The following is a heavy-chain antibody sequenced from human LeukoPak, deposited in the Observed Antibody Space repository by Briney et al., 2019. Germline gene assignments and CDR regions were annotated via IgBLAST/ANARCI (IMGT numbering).Heavy chain of an antibody. J-gene: IGHJ3*02. CDR3: ARDRHRITIFGVGLLHDAFDI. D-gene: IGHD3-3*01. Sequence: GSLRLSCAASGFTFSSYAMSWIRQPPGKGLEWIGYIYYSGSTNYNPSLKSRVTISVDTSKNQFSLKLSSVTAADTAVYYCARDRHRITIFGVGLLHDAFDIWGQGTMVTVSS. CDR2: IYYSGST. V-gene: IGHV4-59*01. CDR1: GFTFSSYA.